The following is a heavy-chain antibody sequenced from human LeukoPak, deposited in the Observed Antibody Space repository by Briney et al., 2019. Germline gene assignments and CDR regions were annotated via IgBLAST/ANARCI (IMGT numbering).Heavy chain of an antibody. Sequence: GGSLRLSCAASGFTFSSYGMHWVRQAPGKGLEWVAVISYDGSNKYYADSVKGRFTISRDNSQNTLYLQMNSLRAEDTALYYCAKVHGSGSYDYWGQGTQVTVSS. CDR3: AKVHGSGSYDY. J-gene: IGHJ4*02. V-gene: IGHV3-30*18. CDR1: GFTFSSYG. CDR2: ISYDGSNK. D-gene: IGHD3-10*01.